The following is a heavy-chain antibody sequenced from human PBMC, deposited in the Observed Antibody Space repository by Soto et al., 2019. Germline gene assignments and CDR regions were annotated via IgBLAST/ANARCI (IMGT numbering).Heavy chain of an antibody. D-gene: IGHD3-9*01. V-gene: IGHV5-51*01. CDR1: GYRFTSYW. Sequence: GESENVPYNVSGYRFTSYWNCWVRQTPGKGLEWVGINYPGDSDTRYSPSFQGQVTISADKSISTAYLQWSSLKASDTAMYYCARLCDILSGYLPDDAFVIVGRGTMV. CDR2: NYPGDSDT. CDR3: ARLCDILSGYLPDDAFVI. J-gene: IGHJ3*02.